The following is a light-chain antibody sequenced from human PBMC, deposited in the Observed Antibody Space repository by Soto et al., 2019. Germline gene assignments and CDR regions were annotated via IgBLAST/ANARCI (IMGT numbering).Light chain of an antibody. CDR2: KAS. Sequence: DIQMTQSLSTLSASVGDRVIISCRASQSISDWLAWYQQKPGIAPKLLIYKASISESGVPSRFNGSGSGTEFTLTISSLQPEDFATYYCQQYESYPLSLGVGTKVQIK. CDR3: QQYESYPLS. J-gene: IGKJ4*01. CDR1: QSISDW. V-gene: IGKV1-5*03.